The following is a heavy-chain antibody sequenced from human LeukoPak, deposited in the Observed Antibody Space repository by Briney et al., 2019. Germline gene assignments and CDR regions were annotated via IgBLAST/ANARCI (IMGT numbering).Heavy chain of an antibody. D-gene: IGHD4-11*01. J-gene: IGHJ6*03. CDR1: DDSITMYY. V-gene: IGHV4-59*01. CDR3: ARGRVTSSTWYSTYYYFFYMDF. Sequence: SETLSLTCTVSDDSITMYYWTWIRQPPGKGLEWIGYVDHTGSTKFNPSLNGRVSISRDTSNNFFSLRLRSVTAADTAVYFCARGRVTSSTWYSTYYYFFYMDFWGKGTTVTVSS. CDR2: VDHTGST.